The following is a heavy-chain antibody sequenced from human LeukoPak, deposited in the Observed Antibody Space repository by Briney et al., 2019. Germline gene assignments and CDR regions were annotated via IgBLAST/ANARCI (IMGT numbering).Heavy chain of an antibody. CDR3: ARGGDGDYSNDDFDY. J-gene: IGHJ4*02. Sequence: SETLSLTCAVYGGSFSSYYWSWIRLPPGKGLEWIGEINHSGSTNYNPSLKSRVTISVDTSKNQFSLKLSSVTAADTAVYYCARGGDGDYSNDDFDYWGQGTLVTVSS. V-gene: IGHV4-34*01. CDR2: INHSGST. CDR1: GGSFSSYY. D-gene: IGHD4-11*01.